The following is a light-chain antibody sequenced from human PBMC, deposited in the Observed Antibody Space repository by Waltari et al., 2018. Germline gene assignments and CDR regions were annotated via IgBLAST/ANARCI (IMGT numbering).Light chain of an antibody. CDR1: PGHSSHI. V-gene: IGLV4-69*02. J-gene: IGLJ3*02. Sequence: QLVLTQSPSASASLGASVELTCTLSPGHSSHIVAWPQQQQEKGPRFLMKVNSDGSHSKGDEIPDRFSGSSSGAERYLTISTVQSEDEAVYYCQTGGHGTWVFGGGTKLTVL. CDR3: QTGGHGTWV. CDR2: VNSDGSH.